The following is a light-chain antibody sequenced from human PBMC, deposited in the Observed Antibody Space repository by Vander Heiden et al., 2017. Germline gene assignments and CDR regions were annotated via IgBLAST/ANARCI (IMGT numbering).Light chain of an antibody. CDR1: SANIGRNT. CDR3: AAGDGSLNGYV. Sequence: QSVLTQPPSASGPPGQRVTISCSGSSANIGRNTVDWYQQLPGTAPKLLMFSNNQRPSGVPDRFSGSKSGTSASLVISGLQSEDEADYYCAAGDGSLNGYVFGTGTKVIVL. J-gene: IGLJ1*01. V-gene: IGLV1-44*01. CDR2: SNN.